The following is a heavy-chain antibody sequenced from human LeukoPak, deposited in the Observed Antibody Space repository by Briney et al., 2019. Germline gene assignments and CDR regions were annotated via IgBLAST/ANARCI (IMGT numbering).Heavy chain of an antibody. V-gene: IGHV4-34*01. Sequence: PSETLSLTCAVYGGSFSGYYWSWIRQPPGKGLEWIGYIYHSGSTYYNPSLKSRVTISVDRSKNQFSLKLSSVTAADTAVYYCAKYSAAFDIWGQGTMVTVSS. CDR1: GGSFSGYY. CDR2: IYHSGST. J-gene: IGHJ3*02. CDR3: AKYSAAFDI. D-gene: IGHD2/OR15-2a*01.